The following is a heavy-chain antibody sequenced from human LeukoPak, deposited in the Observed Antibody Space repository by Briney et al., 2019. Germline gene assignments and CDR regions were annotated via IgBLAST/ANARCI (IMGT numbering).Heavy chain of an antibody. CDR2: MNPNSSNT. J-gene: IGHJ4*02. CDR1: GGTFTSYD. V-gene: IGHV1-8*01. CDR3: ARGGLQSFDY. D-gene: IGHD4-11*01. Sequence: GASLKLSCKASGGTFTSYDINWVRQATGQGLERMGWMNPNSSNTGYAHKFQGRVTMTRNTSISTAYMELSSLRSEDTAVYYCARGGLQSFDYWGQGTLVTVSS.